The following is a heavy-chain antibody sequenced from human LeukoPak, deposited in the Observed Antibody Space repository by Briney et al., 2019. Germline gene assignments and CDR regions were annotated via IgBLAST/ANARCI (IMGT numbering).Heavy chain of an antibody. D-gene: IGHD3-10*01. CDR3: AKDIGSRGPLLEH. J-gene: IGHJ5*02. CDR2: ISYDGSNK. CDR1: GFTFSSYG. Sequence: SGGSLRLSCAASGFTFSSYGMHWVRQAPGKGLEWVAVISYDGSNKYYADSVKGRFTISRDSSKNTLYLQMNSLRAEDTAVYYCAKDIGSRGPLLEHWGQGTLVTVSS. V-gene: IGHV3-30*18.